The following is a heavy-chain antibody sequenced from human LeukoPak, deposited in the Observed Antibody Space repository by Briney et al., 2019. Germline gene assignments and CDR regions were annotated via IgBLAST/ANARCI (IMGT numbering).Heavy chain of an antibody. CDR3: ARDKSVFEGYYYDSSGCLDI. Sequence: MTGGSLRLSCAASGFTFSSYSMNWVRQAPGKGLEWVSSISSSSSYIYYADSVKGRFTISRDNAKNSLYLQMNSLRAEDTAVYYCARDKSVFEGYYYDSSGCLDIWGQGTMVTVSS. CDR2: ISSSSSYI. CDR1: GFTFSSYS. V-gene: IGHV3-21*01. D-gene: IGHD3-22*01. J-gene: IGHJ3*02.